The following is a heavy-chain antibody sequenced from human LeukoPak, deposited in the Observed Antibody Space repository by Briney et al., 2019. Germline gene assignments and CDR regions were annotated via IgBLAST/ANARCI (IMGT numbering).Heavy chain of an antibody. Sequence: SETLSLTCAVYGGSFSGYYWSWIRQPPGKGLEWIGEINHSGSTNYNPSLKSRVTISVDTSKNQFSLKLSSVTAADTAVHYCARGSPSTVVTAYYFDYWGQGTLVTVSS. V-gene: IGHV4-34*01. CDR1: GGSFSGYY. CDR3: ARGSPSTVVTAYYFDY. CDR2: INHSGST. D-gene: IGHD4-23*01. J-gene: IGHJ4*02.